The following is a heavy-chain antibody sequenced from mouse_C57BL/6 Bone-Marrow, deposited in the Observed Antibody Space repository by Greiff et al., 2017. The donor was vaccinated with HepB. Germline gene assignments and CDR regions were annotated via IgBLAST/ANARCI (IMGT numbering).Heavy chain of an antibody. Sequence: EVKLVESGGGLVQPKGSLKLSCAASGFSFNTYAMNWVRQAPGKGLEWVARIRSKSNNYATYYADSVKDRFTISRDDSESMLYLQMNNLKTEDTAMYYCVRHHYYGSRFAYWGQGTLVTVSA. V-gene: IGHV10-1*01. J-gene: IGHJ3*01. CDR3: VRHHYYGSRFAY. CDR2: IRSKSNNYAT. D-gene: IGHD1-1*01. CDR1: GFSFNTYA.